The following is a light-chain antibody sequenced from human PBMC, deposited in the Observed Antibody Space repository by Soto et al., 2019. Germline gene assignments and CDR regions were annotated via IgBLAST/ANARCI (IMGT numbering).Light chain of an antibody. V-gene: IGKV3-11*01. Sequence: EIVLTQSPATLSLSPGERATLSCRASQSVSSYLAWYQQKPGQAPRLLIYGASNRATGIPARFSGSGSGTDFTLTISSLEPEDFAVYYCQQRSNWPLFGPGTKVDI. CDR3: QQRSNWPL. CDR1: QSVSSY. J-gene: IGKJ3*01. CDR2: GAS.